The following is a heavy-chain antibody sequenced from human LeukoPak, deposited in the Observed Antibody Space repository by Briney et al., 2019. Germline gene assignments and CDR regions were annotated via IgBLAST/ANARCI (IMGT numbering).Heavy chain of an antibody. CDR3: ARDGYPGACSSTSCSRGSFDY. V-gene: IGHV3-21*01. CDR1: GFTFSPYS. J-gene: IGHJ4*02. CDR2: TSGSSRYI. D-gene: IGHD2-2*01. Sequence: GGSLRLSCVGSGFTFSPYSINWVRQAPGKGLEWVSTTSGSSRYIYYADSVKGRFTISRDNAKNSLYLQMNSLRAEDTAVYYCARDGYPGACSSTSCSRGSFDYWGQGTLVTVSS.